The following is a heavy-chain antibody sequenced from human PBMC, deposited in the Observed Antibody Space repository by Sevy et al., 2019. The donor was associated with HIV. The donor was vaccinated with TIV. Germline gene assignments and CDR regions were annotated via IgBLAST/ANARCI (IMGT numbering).Heavy chain of an antibody. D-gene: IGHD2-2*01. CDR3: AKGIRHYIVVVPAASRARGYYGMDV. J-gene: IGHJ6*02. CDR2: ISGSGGST. Sequence: GGSLRLSCAASGFTFSSYAMSWVRQAPGKGLERVSAISGSGGSTYYADSVKGRFTISRDNSKNTLYLQMNSLRAEDTAVYYCAKGIRHYIVVVPAASRARGYYGMDVWGQGTTVTVSS. CDR1: GFTFSSYA. V-gene: IGHV3-23*01.